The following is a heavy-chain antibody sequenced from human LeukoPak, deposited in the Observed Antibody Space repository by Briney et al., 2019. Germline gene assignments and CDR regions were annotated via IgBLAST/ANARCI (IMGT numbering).Heavy chain of an antibody. CDR1: GYTFTSYG. D-gene: IGHD3-3*01. J-gene: IGHJ4*02. V-gene: IGHV1-18*01. Sequence: ASVKVSCKASGYTFTSYGISWVRQAPGQGLEWMGWISAYNGNTNYAQKLQGRVTMTTDTSTSTAYMELRSLRSDDTAVYYCARDHPLGIFGVVIPPSVPGVWGQGTLVTVSS. CDR2: ISAYNGNT. CDR3: ARDHPLGIFGVVIPPSVPGV.